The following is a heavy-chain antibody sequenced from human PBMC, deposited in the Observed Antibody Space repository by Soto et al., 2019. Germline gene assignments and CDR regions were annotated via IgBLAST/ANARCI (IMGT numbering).Heavy chain of an antibody. J-gene: IGHJ4*02. CDR1: GFTFSSYD. Sequence: EVQLVESGGGLVQPGGSLRLSCAASGFTFSSYDMHWVRQVAGKGLEWVSAIGVAGDTYYPDSVKGRFTISRENAKNSLYLQMNSLRAEDTAVYYCASGGCASSWYEGGTRIDYWGQGTLVTVSS. V-gene: IGHV3-13*01. CDR3: ASGGCASSWYEGGTRIDY. D-gene: IGHD6-13*01. CDR2: IGVAGDT.